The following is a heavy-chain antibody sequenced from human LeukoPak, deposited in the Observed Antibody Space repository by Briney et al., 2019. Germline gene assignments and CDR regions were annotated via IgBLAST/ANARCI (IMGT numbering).Heavy chain of an antibody. CDR1: GFTLSRYD. CDR2: LGTAGDT. V-gene: IGHV3-13*01. CDR3: VRGTVWYQLPYADAFDV. J-gene: IGHJ3*01. Sequence: PGGSLRLSCAVSGFTLSRYDMHWVRQPTGKGLEWVSILGTAGDTYYPASVKGRFTISRENAKNSLYLQMNSLTAGDTAVYYCVRGTVWYQLPYADAFDVWGQGTMVTVSS. D-gene: IGHD2-2*01.